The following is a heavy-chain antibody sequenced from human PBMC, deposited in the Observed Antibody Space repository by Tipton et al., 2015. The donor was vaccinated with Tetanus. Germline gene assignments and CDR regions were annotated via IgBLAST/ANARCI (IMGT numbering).Heavy chain of an antibody. CDR1: GFTFSSDA. CDR2: ISPTGDET. D-gene: IGHD3-9*01. J-gene: IGHJ6*02. CDR3: AKFLVVITQGYYHTMDV. Sequence: SLRLSCAASGFTFSSDAMTWVRQAPGKGLEWVPAISPTGDETYYADSVKGRFTISRDNSKNTLILQMNSLRAEDTAVYFCAKFLVVITQGYYHTMDVWGQGTTVTVSS. V-gene: IGHV3-23*01.